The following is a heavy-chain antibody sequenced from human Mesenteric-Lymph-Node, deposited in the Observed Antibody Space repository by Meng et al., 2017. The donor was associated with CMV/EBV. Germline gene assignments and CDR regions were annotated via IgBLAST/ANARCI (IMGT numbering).Heavy chain of an antibody. D-gene: IGHD6-19*01. V-gene: IGHV1-2*02. Sequence: ASVKVSCKASEYTFTDYYMHWVRQAPGQGLEWMGWINPNTGGTNYAQKFQGRVTMTRDTSISTAYMELSRLRSDDTAVYYCARAPIFRLEEPIAVLGMDVWGQGTTVTVSS. CDR3: ARAPIFRLEEPIAVLGMDV. CDR2: INPNTGGT. CDR1: EYTFTDYY. J-gene: IGHJ6*02.